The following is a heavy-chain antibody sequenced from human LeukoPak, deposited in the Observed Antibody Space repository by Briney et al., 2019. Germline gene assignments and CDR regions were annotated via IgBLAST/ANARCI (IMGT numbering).Heavy chain of an antibody. V-gene: IGHV4-59*08. J-gene: IGHJ6*02. Sequence: PSETLSLTCTVSGGSISSYYWSWIRQPPGKGLEWIGYIYYSGSTNYNPSLKSRVTISVDTSKNQFSLKLSSVTAADTAVYYCARQTPPYDILTGYSYYYYYGMDVWGQGTTVTVSS. D-gene: IGHD3-9*01. CDR1: GGSISSYY. CDR3: ARQTPPYDILTGYSYYYYYGMDV. CDR2: IYYSGST.